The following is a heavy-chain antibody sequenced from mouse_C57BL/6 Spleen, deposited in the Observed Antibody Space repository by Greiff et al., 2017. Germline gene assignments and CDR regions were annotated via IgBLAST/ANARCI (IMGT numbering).Heavy chain of an antibody. Sequence: QVQLQQSGPELVRPGASVKLSCKAPGYTFTSHWMPWVRQRPGQGLEWIGEIFPGSGSTYYNEKFKGKATLTGDTSSSTAYVQLSSRTSEDTAVYFCARWGVGRSVDYGGKGTTPTVS. CDR2: IFPGSGST. CDR1: GYTFTSHW. V-gene: IGHV1-56*01. CDR3: ARWGVGRSVDY. J-gene: IGHJ2*01. D-gene: IGHD1-1*01.